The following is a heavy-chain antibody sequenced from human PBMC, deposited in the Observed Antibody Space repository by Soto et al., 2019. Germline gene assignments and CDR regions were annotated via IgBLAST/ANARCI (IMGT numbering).Heavy chain of an antibody. CDR2: INYYGNT. Sequence: SETLSLTYADSVASFSSYFWTWIRQPPGKGLEWIGEINYYGNTNYNPSLESRVIISLDTSKKQFSLKLNSVTAADTAVYYCARGPGISAALLKYWGPGTLVTVSS. CDR1: VASFSSYF. J-gene: IGHJ4*02. D-gene: IGHD3-9*01. V-gene: IGHV4-34*01. CDR3: ARGPGISAALLKY.